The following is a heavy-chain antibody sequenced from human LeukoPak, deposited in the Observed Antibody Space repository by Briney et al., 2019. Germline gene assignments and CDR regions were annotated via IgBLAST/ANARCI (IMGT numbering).Heavy chain of an antibody. CDR3: ARFPGADFDY. Sequence: SETLSLTCAVYGGSFSGYYWSWIRQPPGKGLDWIGEINHSGSTNYNPSLKSRVTISVDTSKNQFSLKLSSVTAADTAVYYCARFPGADFDYWGQGTLVTVSS. J-gene: IGHJ4*02. CDR1: GGSFSGYY. CDR2: INHSGST. V-gene: IGHV4-34*01.